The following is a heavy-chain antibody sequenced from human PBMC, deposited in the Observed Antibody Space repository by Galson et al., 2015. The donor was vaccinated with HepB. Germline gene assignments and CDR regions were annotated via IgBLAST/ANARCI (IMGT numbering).Heavy chain of an antibody. CDR3: ARGGLLWTAPGTRLGY. J-gene: IGHJ4*02. Sequence: SLRLSCAASGFTFGTYSMNWVRQAPGKGLEWVSYIISSSDTMYYADSVKGRFTISRDNAKNSLFLQMNSLRDDDAAVYYCARGGLLWTAPGTRLGYWGQGTLVTVSS. CDR1: GFTFGTYS. V-gene: IGHV3-48*02. CDR2: IISSSDTM. D-gene: IGHD6-13*01.